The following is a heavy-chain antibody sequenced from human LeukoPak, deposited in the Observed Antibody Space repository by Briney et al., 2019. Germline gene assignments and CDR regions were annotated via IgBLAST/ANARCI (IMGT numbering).Heavy chain of an antibody. CDR2: IIPIFGTA. Sequence: GASVKVSCKASGGTFSSYAISWVRQAPGQGLEWMGGIIPIFGTANYAQKFQGRVTITTDESTSTAYMELSSLRSEDMAVYYCARGGVVVPAAPLDYWGQGTLVTVSS. CDR3: ARGGVVVPAAPLDY. D-gene: IGHD2-2*01. CDR1: GGTFSSYA. V-gene: IGHV1-69*05. J-gene: IGHJ4*02.